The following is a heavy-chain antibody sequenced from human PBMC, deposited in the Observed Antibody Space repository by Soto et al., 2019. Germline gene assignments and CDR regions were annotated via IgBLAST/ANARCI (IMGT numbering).Heavy chain of an antibody. Sequence: TSETLSVTCTVSGGSSSSSGCYWGWIHQPPGKGLEWIGYIYYSGSTTYNPSLKSRVSISVDTSKNQFSLKLSSVTAADTAVYYCARMKESGKWLMMLYFDYWGQGALVTGSS. V-gene: IGHV4-61*05. CDR1: GGSSSSSGCY. J-gene: IGHJ4*02. CDR3: ARMKESGKWLMMLYFDY. D-gene: IGHD6-19*01. CDR2: IYYSGST.